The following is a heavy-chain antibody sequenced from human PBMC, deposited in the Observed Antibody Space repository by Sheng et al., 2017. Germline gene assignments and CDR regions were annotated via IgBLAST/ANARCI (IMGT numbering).Heavy chain of an antibody. CDR3: ARGSCSGGRCYHDQYYDMDV. CDR1: GGTLRTSG. D-gene: IGHD2-15*01. J-gene: IGHJ6*02. Sequence: QVHLVQSGAEVKKPGSSVKVSCKASGGTLRTSGISWVRQARGQGLEWMGGIIPMVGTPNYAQKFQGRVTITADESANTAYMELSSLRSEDTAVYYCARGSCSGGRCYHDQYYDMDVWDQGP. CDR2: IIPMVGTP. V-gene: IGHV1-69*01.